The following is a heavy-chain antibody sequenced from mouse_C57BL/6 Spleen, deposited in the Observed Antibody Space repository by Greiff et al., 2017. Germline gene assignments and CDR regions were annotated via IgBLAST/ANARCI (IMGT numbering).Heavy chain of an antibody. CDR3: YYGSSYGMDY. CDR1: GYTFTSYW. Sequence: QVQLQQPGAELVKPGASVKLSCKASGYTFTSYWMHWVKQRPGQGPEWIGMIHPNSGSTNYNEKFKSKATLTVDKSSSTAYMQLSSLTSEDSAVYYCYYGSSYGMDYWGQGTSVTVSS. V-gene: IGHV1-64*01. D-gene: IGHD1-1*01. J-gene: IGHJ4*01. CDR2: IHPNSGST.